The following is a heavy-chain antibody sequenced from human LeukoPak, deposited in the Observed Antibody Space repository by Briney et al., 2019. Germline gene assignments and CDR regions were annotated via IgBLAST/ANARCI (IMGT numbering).Heavy chain of an antibody. CDR2: VYYTGST. Sequence: PSETLSLTCTVSGGSISSYYWSWIRQSPGKGLEWMGYVYYTGSTRYNPSLKSRVTMSVDTSKNQFSLRLGSVTAADTALYYCARRRDSTSSGGDFDYWGQGTLVTVSS. CDR3: ARRRDSTSSGGDFDY. D-gene: IGHD6-6*01. V-gene: IGHV4-59*08. CDR1: GGSISSYY. J-gene: IGHJ4*02.